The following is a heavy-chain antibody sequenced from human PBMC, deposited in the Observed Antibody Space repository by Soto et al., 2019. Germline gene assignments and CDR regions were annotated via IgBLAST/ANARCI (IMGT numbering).Heavy chain of an antibody. V-gene: IGHV4-30-2*01. Sequence: QLQLQESGSGLVKPSQTLSLTCAVSGGSISSGGYSWSWIRKPPGKGLEGIGYIYHIGSTYYNPSLKSRVTISVDRSKNQFSLKLSSVTAAETAVYYCARAHYGDYGYGMDVWGQGTTVTVSS. CDR1: GGSISSGGYS. CDR3: ARAHYGDYGYGMDV. J-gene: IGHJ6*02. D-gene: IGHD4-17*01. CDR2: IYHIGST.